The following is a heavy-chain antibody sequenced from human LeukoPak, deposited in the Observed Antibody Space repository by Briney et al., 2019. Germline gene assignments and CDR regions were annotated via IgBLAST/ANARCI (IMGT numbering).Heavy chain of an antibody. J-gene: IGHJ4*02. D-gene: IGHD2-15*01. CDR2: IKSKTDGGTT. V-gene: IGHV3-15*01. Sequence: PGGSLRLSCAASGFTFSNAWMSWVRQAPGKGLEWVGRIKSKTDGGTTDYASPVKGRFTISRDDSKYTLYLQMNSLKTEDTAVYHCTRRYCSGGTCSVDYWGQGTLVTVSS. CDR3: TRRYCSGGTCSVDY. CDR1: GFTFSNAW.